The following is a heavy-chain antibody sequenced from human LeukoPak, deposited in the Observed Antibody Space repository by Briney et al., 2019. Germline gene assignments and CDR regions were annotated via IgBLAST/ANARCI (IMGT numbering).Heavy chain of an antibody. V-gene: IGHV3-30*03. CDR1: GFTFSIYG. CDR2: ISSGGNNE. Sequence: GGSLRLSCAASGFTFSIYGMHWVRQAPGKGLEWVAVISSGGNNEYYADSVKGRFTISRDNSKNTLYLQMNSLEIEDTAVYYCGRRMTMAVVSAFDIWGQGTMVTVSS. D-gene: IGHD3-22*01. CDR3: GRRMTMAVVSAFDI. J-gene: IGHJ3*02.